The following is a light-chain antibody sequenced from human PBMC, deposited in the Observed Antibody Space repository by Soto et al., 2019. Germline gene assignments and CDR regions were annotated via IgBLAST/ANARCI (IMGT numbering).Light chain of an antibody. Sequence: EIVMTQSPATLSVSPGERATLSCRASQSVSSNLAWYQQKPGQAPRLLIYGASTRATGIPARFSGSGSGTEFPLTIRSLKSEDFAVYYCQQYNNWPPWSFGQGTKVEIK. V-gene: IGKV3-15*01. CDR1: QSVSSN. CDR3: QQYNNWPPWS. CDR2: GAS. J-gene: IGKJ1*01.